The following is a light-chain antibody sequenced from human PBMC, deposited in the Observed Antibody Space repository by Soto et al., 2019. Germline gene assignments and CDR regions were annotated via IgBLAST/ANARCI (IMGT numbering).Light chain of an antibody. CDR1: TVGSKS. V-gene: IGLV3-21*02. Sequence: SYELTQPPSVSVAPGQTARLTCGGDTVGSKSIHWYQQKAGQAPVLVVYDDSDRPSGIPERFSGSNSENVATLTSGRVEAGDEADYYCQVWNSFGDHVVFGGGTQLTVL. J-gene: IGLJ2*01. CDR2: DDS. CDR3: QVWNSFGDHVV.